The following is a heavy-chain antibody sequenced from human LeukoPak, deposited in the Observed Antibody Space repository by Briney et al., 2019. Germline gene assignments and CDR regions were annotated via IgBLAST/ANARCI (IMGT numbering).Heavy chain of an antibody. V-gene: IGHV4-34*01. CDR3: ARVDTAMVIVDYFDY. D-gene: IGHD5-18*01. CDR2: ISHSGSP. J-gene: IGHJ4*02. Sequence: GSLRLSCAASGFTFSSYSMNWISQPPGKGLEWIGEISHSGSPNYNPSLKSRVTVSVDTSKNHFSPRLRSVTAADTAVYYCARVDTAMVIVDYFDYWGQGTLVTVSS. CDR1: GFTFSSYS.